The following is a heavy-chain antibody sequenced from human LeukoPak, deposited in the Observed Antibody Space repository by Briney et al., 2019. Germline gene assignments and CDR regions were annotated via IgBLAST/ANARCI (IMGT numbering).Heavy chain of an antibody. CDR1: GFTFSSYA. CDR3: AKESSYYYDSSGYYYSAFGI. V-gene: IGHV3-23*01. Sequence: GGSLRLSCAASGFTFSSYAMSWVRQAPGKGLEWVSAISGSGGSTYYADSVKGRFTISRDNSKNTLYLQMNSLRAEDTAVYYCAKESSYYYDSSGYYYSAFGIWGQGTMVTVSS. CDR2: ISGSGGST. D-gene: IGHD3-22*01. J-gene: IGHJ3*02.